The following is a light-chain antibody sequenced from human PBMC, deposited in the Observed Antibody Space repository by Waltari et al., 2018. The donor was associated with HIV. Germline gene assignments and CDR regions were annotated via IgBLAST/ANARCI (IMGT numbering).Light chain of an antibody. V-gene: IGLV2-14*03. Sequence: QSALTQPASVSGSPGQSITISCTGPSTDVGSSNYVSWHQQHPGEAPKLIIHDVSDRPSGISNRFSGSKSGNTASLTISGLQTEDEADYYCSSYTSSTTYVFGTGTRVTVL. CDR1: STDVGSSNY. CDR3: SSYTSSTTYV. CDR2: DVS. J-gene: IGLJ1*01.